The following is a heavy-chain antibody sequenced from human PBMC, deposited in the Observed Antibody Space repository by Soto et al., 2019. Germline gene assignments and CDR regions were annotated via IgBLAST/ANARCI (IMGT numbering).Heavy chain of an antibody. CDR1: GGSISSGGYY. D-gene: IGHD3-10*01. CDR3: ARDDGSGTHWIFDY. CDR2: IYYSGST. J-gene: IGHJ4*02. V-gene: IGHV4-31*03. Sequence: TXSLTCTVSGGSISSGGYYWSWIRQHPGKGLEWIGYIYYSGSTEYNPSLKSRVTISVDTSKDQFSLELRSVTAADTAVYYCARDDGSGTHWIFDYWGQGALVTVSS.